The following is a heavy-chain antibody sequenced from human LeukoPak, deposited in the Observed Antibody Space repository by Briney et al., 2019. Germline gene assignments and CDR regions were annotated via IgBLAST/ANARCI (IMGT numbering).Heavy chain of an antibody. V-gene: IGHV1-46*01. D-gene: IGHD6-19*01. J-gene: IGHJ4*02. Sequence: ASVKVSCKASGYTFTSYYMHWVRQAPGQGLEWMGIINPSGGSTSYAQKFQGRVTMTRDMSTSTVYMELSSLRAEDTAVYYCARDGGSAWFLDYWGQGTLVTVSS. CDR3: ARDGGSAWFLDY. CDR1: GYTFTSYY. CDR2: INPSGGST.